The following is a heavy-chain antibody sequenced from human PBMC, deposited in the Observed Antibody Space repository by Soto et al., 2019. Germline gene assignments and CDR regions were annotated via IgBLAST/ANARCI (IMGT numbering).Heavy chain of an antibody. CDR1: GASVRSYH. D-gene: IGHD1-1*01. CDR2: VQMSGTT. Sequence: SETLSLTCAVSGASVRSYHWSWIRQAAGRGLEWIGRVQMSGTTNYNPSLKTRVTMSLDTSRNEVSLTMTSVTAADTAVYFCAKDRSTMRWFDPWGQGILVTVSS. V-gene: IGHV4-4*07. J-gene: IGHJ5*02. CDR3: AKDRSTMRWFDP.